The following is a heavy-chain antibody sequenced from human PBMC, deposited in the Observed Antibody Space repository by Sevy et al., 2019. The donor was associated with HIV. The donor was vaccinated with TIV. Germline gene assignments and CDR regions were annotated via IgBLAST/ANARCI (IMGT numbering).Heavy chain of an antibody. CDR3: ATETVVTTSTEDYFDS. CDR1: GGFFTTFT. Sequence: ASVKVSCKASGGFFTTFTISWVRQAPGQGLEWMGRIIPTLDIVNYAERFQGKVTITADKTANIVYIDLNSLRSEDTAVYYCATETVVTTSTEDYFDSWGQGTLVTVSS. J-gene: IGHJ4*02. V-gene: IGHV1-69*04. D-gene: IGHD2-2*01. CDR2: IIPTLDIV.